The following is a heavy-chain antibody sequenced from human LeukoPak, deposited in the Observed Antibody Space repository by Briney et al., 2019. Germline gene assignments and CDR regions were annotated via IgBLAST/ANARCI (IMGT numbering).Heavy chain of an antibody. CDR1: GGSISSGSYY. D-gene: IGHD3-3*01. Sequence: SQTLSLTCTVSGGSISSGSYYWSWIRQPAGKGLEWIGRIYTSGSTNYNPSLKSRVTISVDTSKNQFSLKLSSVTAADTAVYYCAREGYDFWSGLDVWGKGTTFTVSS. CDR2: IYTSGST. V-gene: IGHV4-61*02. CDR3: AREGYDFWSGLDV. J-gene: IGHJ6*04.